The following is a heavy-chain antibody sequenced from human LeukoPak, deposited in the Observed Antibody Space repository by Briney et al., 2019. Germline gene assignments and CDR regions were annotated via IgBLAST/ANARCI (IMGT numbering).Heavy chain of an antibody. CDR3: ARAPSLTHFDY. CDR2: IYYSGST. CDR1: GGSISSTNYY. Sequence: SETLSLTCTVSGGSISSTNYYWGWIRQPPGKGLEWIGYIYYSGSTNYNPSLKSRVTISVDTSKNQFSLKLSSVTAADTAVYYCARAPSLTHFDYWGQGTLVTVSS. V-gene: IGHV4-61*05. J-gene: IGHJ4*02.